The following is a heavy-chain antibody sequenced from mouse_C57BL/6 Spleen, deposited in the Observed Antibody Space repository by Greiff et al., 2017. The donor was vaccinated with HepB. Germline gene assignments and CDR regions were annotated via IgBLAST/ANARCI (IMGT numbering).Heavy chain of an antibody. D-gene: IGHD1-1*01. V-gene: IGHV2-5*01. CDR1: GFSLTSYG. J-gene: IGHJ3*01. Sequence: VKLMESGPGLVQPSQSLSITCTVSGFSLTSYGVHWVRQSPGKGLEWLGVIWRGGSTDYNAAFMSRLSITKDNSKSQVFFKMNSLQADDTAIYYCAKNKDYYGSSGFAYWGQGTLVTVSA. CDR3: AKNKDYYGSSGFAY. CDR2: IWRGGST.